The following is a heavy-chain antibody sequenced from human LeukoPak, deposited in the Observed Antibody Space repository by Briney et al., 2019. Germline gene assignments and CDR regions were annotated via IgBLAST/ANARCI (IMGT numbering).Heavy chain of an antibody. Sequence: ASVKVSCKASGGTFSSYAISWVRQAPGQGLEWMGRIIPIFGIANYAQKFQGRVTITADKSTSTAYMELSSPRSEDTAVYYCARENGLYFDYWGQGTLVTVSS. V-gene: IGHV1-69*04. CDR1: GGTFSSYA. D-gene: IGHD4-17*01. J-gene: IGHJ4*02. CDR3: ARENGLYFDY. CDR2: IIPIFGIA.